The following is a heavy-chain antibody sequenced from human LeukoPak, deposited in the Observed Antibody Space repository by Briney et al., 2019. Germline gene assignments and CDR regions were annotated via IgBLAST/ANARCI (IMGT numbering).Heavy chain of an antibody. CDR3: AREERWATVYDY. D-gene: IGHD4-17*01. V-gene: IGHV4-34*01. Sequence: SETLSLTCAVYGGSFSGYYWSWIRQPPGKGLEWIGEINHSGSTNYNPSLKSRVTISVDTSKDQFSLKLSSVTAADTAVYYCAREERWATVYDYWGQETLVTVSS. J-gene: IGHJ4*02. CDR1: GGSFSGYY. CDR2: INHSGST.